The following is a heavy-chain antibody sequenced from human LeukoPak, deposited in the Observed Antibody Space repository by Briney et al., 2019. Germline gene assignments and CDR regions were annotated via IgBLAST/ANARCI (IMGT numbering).Heavy chain of an antibody. CDR2: ISGSGGTI. Sequence: GGSLRLSCEASGFTFSSYSMNWVRQAPGKGLEWVSYISGSGGTIYYADSVKGRFTISRDNAKNSLYLQMNSLRAEDTAVYYCARDHSSDYYDSSGTDYWGQATLVTVSS. CDR3: ARDHSSDYYDSSGTDY. D-gene: IGHD3-22*01. J-gene: IGHJ4*02. V-gene: IGHV3-48*04. CDR1: GFTFSSYS.